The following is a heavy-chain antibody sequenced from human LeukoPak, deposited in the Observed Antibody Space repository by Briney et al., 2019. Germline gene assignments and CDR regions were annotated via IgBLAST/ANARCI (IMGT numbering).Heavy chain of an antibody. CDR1: GGSISSYY. CDR3: ARQYSSSWYALGFDP. J-gene: IGHJ5*02. V-gene: IGHV4-4*09. Sequence: SETLSLTCTVSGGSISSYYWSWIRQPPGKGLEWIGYIYTSGSTNYNPSLKSRVTISVDTSKNQFSLKLSSVTAADTAVYYCARQYSSSWYALGFDPWGQGTLVTVSS. D-gene: IGHD6-13*01. CDR2: IYTSGST.